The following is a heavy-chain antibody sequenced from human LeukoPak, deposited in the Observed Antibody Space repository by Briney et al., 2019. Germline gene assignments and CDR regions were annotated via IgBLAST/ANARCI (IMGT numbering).Heavy chain of an antibody. Sequence: PGRSLRLSCAASGFTFDDYAMHWVRHAPGKGLEWVSGISWNSGSIGYADSVKGRFTISRENAKNSLYLQMNSQRGEDTALYYCAIDIAPQQLRYFQHWGQGTLVTVSS. CDR1: GFTFDDYA. V-gene: IGHV3-9*01. J-gene: IGHJ1*01. D-gene: IGHD6-13*01. CDR3: AIDIAPQQLRYFQH. CDR2: ISWNSGSI.